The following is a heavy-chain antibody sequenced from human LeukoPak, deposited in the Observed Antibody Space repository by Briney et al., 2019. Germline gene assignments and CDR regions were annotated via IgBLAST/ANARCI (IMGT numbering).Heavy chain of an antibody. V-gene: IGHV1-18*01. Sequence: GASVKVSCKASGYTFTSYGISWVRQAPGQGPEWMGWISAYNGNTNCAQKLQGRVTMTTDTSTSTAYMDLRSLRSDDTAVYYCARGPLWFGEFYFDYWGQGTLVTVSS. CDR3: ARGPLWFGEFYFDY. D-gene: IGHD3-10*01. CDR1: GYTFTSYG. CDR2: ISAYNGNT. J-gene: IGHJ4*02.